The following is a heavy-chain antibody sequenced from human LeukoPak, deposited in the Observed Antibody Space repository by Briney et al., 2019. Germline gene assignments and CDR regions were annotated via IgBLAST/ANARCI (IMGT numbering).Heavy chain of an antibody. D-gene: IGHD1-26*01. CDR1: GGSISSSSYY. Sequence: SETLSLTCTVSGGSISSSSYYWGWIRQPPGKGLEWIGSIYYSGSTYYNPSLKSRVTISVDTSKNQFSLKLSSVTAADTAVYYCYNGSYGAFDIWGQGTMVTVSS. J-gene: IGHJ3*02. V-gene: IGHV4-39*01. CDR3: YNGSYGAFDI. CDR2: IYYSGST.